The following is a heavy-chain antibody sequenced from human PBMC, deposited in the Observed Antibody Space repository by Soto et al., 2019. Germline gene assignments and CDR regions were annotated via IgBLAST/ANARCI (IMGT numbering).Heavy chain of an antibody. D-gene: IGHD3-10*01. CDR3: ARGGVLWFGELLPRALDY. CDR2: ISYDGSNK. V-gene: IGHV3-30-3*01. J-gene: IGHJ4*02. CDR1: GFTFSSYA. Sequence: SLRLSCAASGFTFSSYAMHWVRQAPGKGLEWVAVISYDGSNKYYADSVKGRFTISRDNSKNTLYLQMNSLRAEDTAVYYCARGGVLWFGELLPRALDYWGQGTLVTVSS.